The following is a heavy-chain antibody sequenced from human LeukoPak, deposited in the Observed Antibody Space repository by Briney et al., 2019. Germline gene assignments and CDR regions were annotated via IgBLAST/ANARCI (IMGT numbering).Heavy chain of an antibody. D-gene: IGHD4-17*01. Sequence: GGSLRLSCAASGFTFSSYAMSWVRPAPGKGLEWVSAISGSGGSTYYADSVKGRFTISRDNSKNTLYLQMNSLRAEDTAVYYCAKLYGDSTSYFDYWGQGTLVTVSS. J-gene: IGHJ4*02. CDR3: AKLYGDSTSYFDY. CDR2: ISGSGGST. V-gene: IGHV3-23*01. CDR1: GFTFSSYA.